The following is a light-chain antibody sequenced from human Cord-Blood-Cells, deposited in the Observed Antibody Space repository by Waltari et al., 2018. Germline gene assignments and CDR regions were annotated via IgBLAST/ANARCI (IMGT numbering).Light chain of an antibody. CDR3: QQSYSTPWT. CDR2: AAS. Sequence: IQMTQSPSSLSASVGDRVTITCRASQSISSYLNWYQQKPGKAPKLLIYAASSLQSGVPSRFSGRGSGTDFTLTISSLQPEDFATYYCQQSYSTPWTFGQGTKVEIK. CDR1: QSISSY. J-gene: IGKJ1*01. V-gene: IGKV1-39*01.